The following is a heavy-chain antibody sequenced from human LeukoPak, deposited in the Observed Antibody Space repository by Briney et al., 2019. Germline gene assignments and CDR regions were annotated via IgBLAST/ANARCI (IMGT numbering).Heavy chain of an antibody. CDR2: ISGSGGST. J-gene: IGHJ4*02. D-gene: IGHD2-15*01. CDR3: ASPRVVVVAASGYFDY. Sequence: GRSLRLSCAASGFTFSSYAMSWVRQAPGKGLEWVSAISGSGGSTYYADSVKGRFTISRDNSKNTLYLQMNSLRAEDTAVYYCASPRVVVVAASGYFDYWGQGTLVTVSS. V-gene: IGHV3-23*01. CDR1: GFTFSSYA.